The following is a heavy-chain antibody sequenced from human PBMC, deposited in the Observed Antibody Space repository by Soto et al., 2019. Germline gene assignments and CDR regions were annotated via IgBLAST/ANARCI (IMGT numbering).Heavy chain of an antibody. D-gene: IGHD5-18*01. J-gene: IGHJ6*03. CDR3: ARPTAMVISGYYYYYYMDV. CDR1: GYTFTSYD. CDR2: TNHNSGNT. V-gene: IGHV1-8*01. Sequence: ASVKVSCKASGYTFTSYDSNWVRQATGQGLEWMGWTNHNSGNTGYEQKFQGRVTMTRNTSISTAYMELSSLRSEDTAVYYCARPTAMVISGYYYYYYMDVWGKGTTVTVSS.